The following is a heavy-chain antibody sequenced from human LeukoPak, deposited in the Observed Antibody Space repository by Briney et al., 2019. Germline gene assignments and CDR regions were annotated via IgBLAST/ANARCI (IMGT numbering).Heavy chain of an antibody. J-gene: IGHJ5*02. CDR3: AREQLLGYYYDSSGPHT. CDR2: IYYSGST. CDR1: GGSFSGYY. D-gene: IGHD3-22*01. Sequence: PSETLSLTCAVYGGSFSGYYWSWIRQPPGKGLEWIGYIYYSGSTNYNPSLKSRVTISVDTSKNQFSLKLSSVTAADTAVYYCAREQLLGYYYDSSGPHTWGQGTLVTVSS. V-gene: IGHV4-59*01.